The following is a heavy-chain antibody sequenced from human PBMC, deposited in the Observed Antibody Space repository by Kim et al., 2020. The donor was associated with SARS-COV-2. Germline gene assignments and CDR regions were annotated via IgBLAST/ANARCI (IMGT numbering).Heavy chain of an antibody. Sequence: ASVKVSCKVSGYTLTELSMHWVRQAPGKGLEWMGGFDXEDGETIYAQKFQGRVTMTEDTSTDTAYMELSSLRSEDTAVYYCATSTAHPLAGSAWFDPWGQGTLGTVSS. D-gene: IGHD6-19*01. V-gene: IGHV1-24*01. CDR3: ATSTAHPLAGSAWFDP. CDR1: GYTLTELS. CDR2: FDXEDGET. J-gene: IGHJ5*02.